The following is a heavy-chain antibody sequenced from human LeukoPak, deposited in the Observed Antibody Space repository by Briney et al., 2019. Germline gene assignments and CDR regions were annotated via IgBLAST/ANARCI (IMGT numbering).Heavy chain of an antibody. V-gene: IGHV3-33*01. CDR2: IWYDGSNK. CDR3: ARGTVTPYYYGMDV. CDR1: GFTFSSYG. D-gene: IGHD4-11*01. J-gene: IGHJ6*02. Sequence: GGSLRLSCAASGFTFSSYGMHWVRQAPGKGLEWVAVIWYDGSNKYYADSVKGRFTISRDNSENTLYLQMNSLRAEDTAVYYCARGTVTPYYYGMDVWGQGTTVTVSS.